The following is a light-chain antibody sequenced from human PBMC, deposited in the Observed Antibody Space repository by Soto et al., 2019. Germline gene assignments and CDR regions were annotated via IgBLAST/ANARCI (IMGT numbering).Light chain of an antibody. V-gene: IGKV3D-20*02. CDR1: QSVSGSY. CDR2: DAS. CDR3: QQRSNCL. Sequence: EIVLTQSPGTLSLSPGERATLSCRASQSVSGSYLAWYQQKPGQAPRLLIYDASNRATGIPARFSGSGSGTDFTLTISSLEPEDFAVYYCQQRSNCLFGQGTRLEIK. J-gene: IGKJ5*01.